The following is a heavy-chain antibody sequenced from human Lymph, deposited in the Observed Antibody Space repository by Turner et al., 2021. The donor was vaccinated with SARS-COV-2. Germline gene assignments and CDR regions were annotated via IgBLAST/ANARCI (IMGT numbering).Heavy chain of an antibody. CDR3: AGIAGPGMGGGVFYYYYGMDV. V-gene: IGHV1-69*10. J-gene: IGHJ6*02. CDR2: IIPILGIA. Sequence: QVQLVQSGAEVKKPGSSVKVSCKASGGTFSSYAISWVRQAPGQGLEWMGGIIPILGIANYAQRFQGRVTITADKSTSTAYFEVSRLGSGDTAVYYGAGIAGPGMGGGVFYYYYGMDVWGQGTTVTVSS. CDR1: GGTFSSYA. D-gene: IGHD6-13*01.